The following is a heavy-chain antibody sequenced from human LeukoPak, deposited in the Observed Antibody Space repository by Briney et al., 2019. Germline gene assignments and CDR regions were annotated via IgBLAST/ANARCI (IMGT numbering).Heavy chain of an antibody. CDR1: GYSISSGYY. J-gene: IGHJ4*02. V-gene: IGHV4-38-2*02. CDR2: IYHSGST. Sequence: PSETLSLTCTVSGYSISSGYYWGWIRQPPGKGLEWIGSIYHSGSTYYNPSLKSRVTISVDTSKNQFSLKLSSVTAADTAVYYCARVRIVGAAYYFDYWGQGTLVTVSS. D-gene: IGHD1-26*01. CDR3: ARVRIVGAAYYFDY.